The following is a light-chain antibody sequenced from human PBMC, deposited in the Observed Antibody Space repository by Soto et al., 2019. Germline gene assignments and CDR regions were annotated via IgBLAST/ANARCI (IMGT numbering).Light chain of an antibody. V-gene: IGKV3-15*01. CDR1: QNVATN. Sequence: IVMTQSPATLSMSPGDRATLSCRASQNVATNLAWYQQKPGQAPRLLIYGASIRATGVPARFTGSGSGTDFTLTINSLQSEDFAVYYCHQCNVDLRTFGRGTRVEV. J-gene: IGKJ1*01. CDR2: GAS. CDR3: HQCNVDLRT.